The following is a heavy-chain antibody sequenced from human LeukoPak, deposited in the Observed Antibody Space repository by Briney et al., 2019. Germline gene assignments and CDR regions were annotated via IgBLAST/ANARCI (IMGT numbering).Heavy chain of an antibody. Sequence: GGSLRLSCAASGFTFSSYAMSWVRQAPGKGLEWVSAISGSGGSTYYADSVKGRFTISRDNSKNTLYLQMNSLRAEDTAVYYCAKGSTYYYDSSGYYVYYFDYWGQGTLVTVSS. D-gene: IGHD3-22*01. J-gene: IGHJ4*02. V-gene: IGHV3-23*01. CDR1: GFTFSSYA. CDR3: AKGSTYYYDSSGYYVYYFDY. CDR2: ISGSGGST.